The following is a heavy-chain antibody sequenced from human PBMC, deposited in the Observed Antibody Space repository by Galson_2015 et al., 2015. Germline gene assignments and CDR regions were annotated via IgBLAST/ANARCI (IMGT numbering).Heavy chain of an antibody. J-gene: IGHJ4*02. CDR1: GFTFSSHA. D-gene: IGHD2-2*01. Sequence: SLRLSCAASGFTFSSHAMHWVRQAPGKGLVWVAVISYDGINKYYADSVKGLFTISRDNSKNTLYLQMNSLRAEDTAVYYCARDIGIPAAMRHFHYWGPGTLAPVSS. CDR3: ARDIGIPAAMRHFHY. V-gene: IGHV3-30-3*01. CDR2: ISYDGINK.